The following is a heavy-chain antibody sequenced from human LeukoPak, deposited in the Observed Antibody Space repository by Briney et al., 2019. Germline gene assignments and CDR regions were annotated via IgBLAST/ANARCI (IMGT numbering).Heavy chain of an antibody. D-gene: IGHD4-17*01. CDR3: ARKTVSWGSYFDY. V-gene: IGHV1-8*03. CDR1: RYTFTSYD. Sequence: ASVKVSCKASRYTFTSYDINWVRQDTGQGLEWMGWMNPNSGNTGYAQKFQGRVTITRNTSTSTAYMELSSLRSEDTAVYYCARKTVSWGSYFDYWGQGTLVTVSS. CDR2: MNPNSGNT. J-gene: IGHJ4*02.